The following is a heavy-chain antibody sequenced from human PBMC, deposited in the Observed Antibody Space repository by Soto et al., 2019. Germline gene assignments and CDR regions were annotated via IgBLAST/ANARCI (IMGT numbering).Heavy chain of an antibody. J-gene: IGHJ2*01. Sequence: QVQLVQSGAEVKKPGSSVKVSCRASGGTFSSYTVSWVRQAPGQGLEWMGRIIPITSIANYAQKFQGRGTITADKSPSTAYMGLSSLTSEDTAVYYCASLVGATDWGHWYFDLWGRGSLVTVSS. CDR2: IIPITSIA. CDR1: GGTFSSYT. V-gene: IGHV1-69*02. D-gene: IGHD1-26*01. CDR3: ASLVGATDWGHWYFDL.